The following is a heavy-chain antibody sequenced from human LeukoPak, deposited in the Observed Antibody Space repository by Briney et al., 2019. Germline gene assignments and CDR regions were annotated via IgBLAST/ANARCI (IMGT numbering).Heavy chain of an antibody. D-gene: IGHD6-19*01. CDR2: INTNTGNP. CDR3: AREVRIAVAGIVWFDP. V-gene: IGHV7-4-1*02. Sequence: GASVKVSCKASGYTFTTYAMNWVRQAPGQGLEWMGWINTNTGNPTYAQGFTGRFVFSLDTSVSTAYLQISSLKAEDTAVYYCAREVRIAVAGIVWFDPWGQGTLVTVSS. J-gene: IGHJ5*02. CDR1: GYTFTTYA.